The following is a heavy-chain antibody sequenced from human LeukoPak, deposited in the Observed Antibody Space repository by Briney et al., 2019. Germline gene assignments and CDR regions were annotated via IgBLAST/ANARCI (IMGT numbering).Heavy chain of an antibody. Sequence: PGGSLRLSCAASGFTFSSYAMSWVRQAPGKGLEWVSAISGSGGSTYYADSVKGRFTISRDNSKNTLYLQMNSLRAEDTAVYYCAKDPGVWELSPPWFDYWGQGTLVTVSS. CDR1: GFTFSSYA. J-gene: IGHJ4*02. CDR2: ISGSGGST. CDR3: AKDPGVWELSPPWFDY. D-gene: IGHD3-16*02. V-gene: IGHV3-23*01.